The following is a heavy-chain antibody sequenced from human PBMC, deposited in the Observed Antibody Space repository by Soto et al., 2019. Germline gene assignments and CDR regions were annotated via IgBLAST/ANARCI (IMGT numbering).Heavy chain of an antibody. J-gene: IGHJ4*02. Sequence: QVQLVQSGAVVKKPGSSVKVSCKASGGTFSSYTISWVRQAPGQGREWMGRIIPILGIANYAQKIQGRVTITADKSTSTAYMELSSLRSEDTAVYYCARGPPGIAVADDYWGQGTLVTVSS. CDR1: GGTFSSYT. V-gene: IGHV1-69*02. D-gene: IGHD6-19*01. CDR2: IIPILGIA. CDR3: ARGPPGIAVADDY.